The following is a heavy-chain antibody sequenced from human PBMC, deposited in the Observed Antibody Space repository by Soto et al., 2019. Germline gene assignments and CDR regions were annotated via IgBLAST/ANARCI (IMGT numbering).Heavy chain of an antibody. Sequence: GSLRLSCAASGFTFSSYAMSWVRQAPGKGLEWVSAISGSGGSTYYADSVKGRFTISRDNSKNTLYLQMNSLRAEDTAVYYFAKDSTYSNYNSLDYGMDVWGQGTTVTVSS. CDR2: ISGSGGST. CDR3: AKDSTYSNYNSLDYGMDV. J-gene: IGHJ6*02. V-gene: IGHV3-23*01. D-gene: IGHD4-4*01. CDR1: GFTFSSYA.